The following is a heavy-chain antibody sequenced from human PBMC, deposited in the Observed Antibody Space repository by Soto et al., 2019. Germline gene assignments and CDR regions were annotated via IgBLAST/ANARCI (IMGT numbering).Heavy chain of an antibody. Sequence: EVQLVESGGGLVQPGGSLRLSCAASGFTFSSYSMNWVRQAPGKGLEWVSYISSSSSTIYYADPVKGRFTISRDMAKNLLQLQMNSLRAEDTAVYYCARETMWLICFDPWAQATLITISS. J-gene: IGHJ5*02. CDR2: ISSSSSTI. D-gene: IGHD5-12*01. CDR1: GFTFSSYS. V-gene: IGHV3-48*01. CDR3: ARETMWLICFDP.